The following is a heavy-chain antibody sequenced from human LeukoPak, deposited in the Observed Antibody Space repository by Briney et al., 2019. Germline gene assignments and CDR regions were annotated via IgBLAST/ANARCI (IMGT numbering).Heavy chain of an antibody. D-gene: IGHD3-10*01. CDR3: AKDVLRGAIKSEGLFDY. V-gene: IGHV3-30*18. CDR2: ISYDGSNK. J-gene: IGHJ4*02. Sequence: GRSLRLSCAASGFTFSSYGMHWVRQAPGKGLEWVAVISYDGSNKYYADSVKGRFTISRDNSKNTLYLQMNSLRAEDTAVYYCAKDVLRGAIKSEGLFDYWGQGTLVTVSS. CDR1: GFTFSSYG.